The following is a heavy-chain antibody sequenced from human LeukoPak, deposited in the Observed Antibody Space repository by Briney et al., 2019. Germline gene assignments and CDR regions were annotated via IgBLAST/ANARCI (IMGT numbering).Heavy chain of an antibody. CDR2: IYYSGST. Sequence: SETLSLTCTVSGGSISSGGYYWSWIRQHPGKGLEWIGYIYYSGSTYYNPSLKSRVTISVDTSKNQFSLKLSSVTAADTAVYYCARSQYYYDSSGYYYVGFDYWGQGTLVTVSS. J-gene: IGHJ4*02. CDR3: ARSQYYYDSSGYYYVGFDY. V-gene: IGHV4-31*03. CDR1: GGSISSGGYY. D-gene: IGHD3-22*01.